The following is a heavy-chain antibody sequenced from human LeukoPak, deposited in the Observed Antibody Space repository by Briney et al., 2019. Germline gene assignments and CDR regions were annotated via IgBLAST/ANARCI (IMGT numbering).Heavy chain of an antibody. CDR2: ISSSGSTI. Sequence: GGSLRLSCAASGFTFSSYEMNWVRQAPGKGLEWVSYISSSGSTIYYADSVKGRFTISRDNAKNSLYLQMNSLRAEDTAVYYCAREAITGTFGFDPWGQGTLVTVPS. CDR3: AREAITGTFGFDP. J-gene: IGHJ5*02. D-gene: IGHD1-7*01. V-gene: IGHV3-48*03. CDR1: GFTFSSYE.